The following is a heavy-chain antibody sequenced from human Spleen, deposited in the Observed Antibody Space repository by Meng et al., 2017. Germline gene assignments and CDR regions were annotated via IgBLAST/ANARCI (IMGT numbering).Heavy chain of an antibody. CDR2: INAGNGNT. J-gene: IGHJ3*02. CDR1: GYTFTGYY. CDR3: ARDQGYYDSSGYYYEHYAFDI. D-gene: IGHD3-22*01. Sequence: ASVKVSCKASGYTFTGYYMHWVRQAPGQGLEWMGWINAGNGNTKYSQKFQGRVTITRDTSASTAYMELSSLRSEDTAVYYCARDQGYYDSSGYYYEHYAFDIWGQGTMVTVSS. V-gene: IGHV1-3*01.